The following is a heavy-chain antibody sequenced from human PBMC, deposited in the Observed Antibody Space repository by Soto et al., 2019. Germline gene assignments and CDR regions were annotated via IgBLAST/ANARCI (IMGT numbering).Heavy chain of an antibody. CDR3: ARDQTVSGPSTLDS. D-gene: IGHD6-19*01. Sequence: EVQLVESGGGLVQPGGSLRLSCAASGFTLSSYWMHWVRQAPGKGLVWVSRISSDGTNVLHADSVEGRFTVSRDNAKNTFYLQMDSLRAEDTAVYYCARDQTVSGPSTLDSWGRGTRVAVSS. V-gene: IGHV3-74*01. J-gene: IGHJ4*02. CDR1: GFTLSSYW. CDR2: ISSDGTNV.